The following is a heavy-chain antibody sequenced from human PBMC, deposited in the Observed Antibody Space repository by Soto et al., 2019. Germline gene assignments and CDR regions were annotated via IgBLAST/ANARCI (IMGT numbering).Heavy chain of an antibody. D-gene: IGHD3-3*01. CDR3: AKEGPTHDFWSGYYTDTGPSWDY. J-gene: IGHJ4*02. Sequence: GGSLRLSCAASGFTFSSYAMSWVRQAPGKGLEWVSAISGSGGSTYYADSVKGRFTISRDNSKNTLYLQMNSLRAEDTAVYYCAKEGPTHDFWSGYYTDTGPSWDYWGQGTLVTSPQ. CDR2: ISGSGGST. CDR1: GFTFSSYA. V-gene: IGHV3-23*01.